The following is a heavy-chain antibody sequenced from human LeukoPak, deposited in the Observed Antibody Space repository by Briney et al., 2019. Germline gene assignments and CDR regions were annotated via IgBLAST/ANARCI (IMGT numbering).Heavy chain of an antibody. CDR1: GGSFSGYY. V-gene: IGHV4-34*01. CDR2: INHSGST. CDR3: ARGAMVWGVIYYFDY. D-gene: IGHD3-10*01. J-gene: IGHJ4*02. Sequence: SETLSLTCAVYGGSFSGYYWSWIRQPPGKGLEWIGEINHSGSTNYNPSLKSRVTISVDTSKNQFSLKLSSVTAADTAVYYCARGAMVWGVIYYFDYWGQGTLVTVSS.